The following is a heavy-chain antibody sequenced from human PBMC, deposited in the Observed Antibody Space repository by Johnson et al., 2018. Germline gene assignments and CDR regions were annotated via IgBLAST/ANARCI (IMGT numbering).Heavy chain of an antibody. D-gene: IGHD2-15*01. J-gene: IGHJ6*02. CDR1: VLTVNTNY. CDR3: AKDLGGIVVVLSYHSYGMDV. Sequence: EVQLVESGGDLVQPGGSLRLSCAASVLTVNTNYMTWVRQAPGKGLEWVSVIYSGGRTFYADFVQGRFTISRDNSENTLYLQINSLRAEDTAVYYCAKDLGGIVVVLSYHSYGMDVWGQGTTVTVSS. CDR2: IYSGGRT. V-gene: IGHV3-66*01.